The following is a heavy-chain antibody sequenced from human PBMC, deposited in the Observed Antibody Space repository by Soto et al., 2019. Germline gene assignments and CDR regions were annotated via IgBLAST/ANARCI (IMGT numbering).Heavy chain of an antibody. CDR2: ISVSGSNT. CDR3: ATDFGSMAARRVAGYSTSGDHEY. D-gene: IGHD6-6*01. Sequence: EVQLLESGGGLVQPGGSLRLSCAATGFTFSSYAVSWVRQAPGMGPEWVSAISVSGSNTYYTDSVEGRFTISRDNSKHTLYLQLNSLRAEDTAVYYCATDFGSMAARRVAGYSTSGDHEYWGQGTLLSVSS. V-gene: IGHV3-23*01. J-gene: IGHJ4*02. CDR1: GFTFSSYA.